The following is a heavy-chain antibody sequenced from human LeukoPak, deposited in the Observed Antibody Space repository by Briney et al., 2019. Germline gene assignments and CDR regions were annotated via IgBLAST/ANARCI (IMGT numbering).Heavy chain of an antibody. V-gene: IGHV3-21*01. D-gene: IGHD6-13*01. Sequence: GGSLRLSCAASGFTFSSYSMNWVRQAPGKGLEWVSSISSSSSYIYYAGSVKGRSTISRDNAKNSLYLQMNSLRAEDTAVYYCARVGGRGASAAGTIDYWGQGTLVNVSS. J-gene: IGHJ4*02. CDR3: ARVGGRGASAAGTIDY. CDR2: ISSSSSYI. CDR1: GFTFSSYS.